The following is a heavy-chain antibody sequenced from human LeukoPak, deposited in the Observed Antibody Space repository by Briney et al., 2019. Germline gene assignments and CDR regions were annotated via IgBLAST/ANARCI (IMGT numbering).Heavy chain of an antibody. V-gene: IGHV3-9*03. Sequence: GGSLRLSCAASGFTFDDYAMHWVRQAPGKGLEWVSGISWNSGSIDYADSVKGRFYISRDNARNSLFLQMNSLRPEDMAFYYCAKSGYSNGWYAIDYWGQGTLVTVSS. J-gene: IGHJ4*02. CDR2: ISWNSGSI. CDR1: GFTFDDYA. D-gene: IGHD6-19*01. CDR3: AKSGYSNGWYAIDY.